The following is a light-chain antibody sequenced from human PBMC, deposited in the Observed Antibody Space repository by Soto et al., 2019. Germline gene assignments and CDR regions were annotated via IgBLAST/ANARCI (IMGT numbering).Light chain of an antibody. J-gene: IGKJ1*01. CDR2: DAS. CDR1: QSVSSY. V-gene: IGKV3-11*01. Sequence: EIVFRQSPATLSLSPGERAALCCRASQSVSSYLAWYQQKPGQAPRLLIYDASNRATGIPARFSGSGSGTDFTLTISSLEPEDFAVYYCQQRSNWPRTFGQGTKVDIK. CDR3: QQRSNWPRT.